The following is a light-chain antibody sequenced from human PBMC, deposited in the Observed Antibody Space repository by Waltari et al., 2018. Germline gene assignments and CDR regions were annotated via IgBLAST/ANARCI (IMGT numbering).Light chain of an antibody. CDR3: QQYYDLPLT. Sequence: DIVMTQSPDSLAVSLGERASINCKSRQSVLYSSNNKNYLAWYQQKPGQPPKLLIYWASTRESGVPDRFSGSGSGTDFTLTISSLQAEDVAVFYCQQYYDLPLTFGGGTKVEIK. CDR1: QSVLYSSNNKNY. J-gene: IGKJ4*01. V-gene: IGKV4-1*01. CDR2: WAS.